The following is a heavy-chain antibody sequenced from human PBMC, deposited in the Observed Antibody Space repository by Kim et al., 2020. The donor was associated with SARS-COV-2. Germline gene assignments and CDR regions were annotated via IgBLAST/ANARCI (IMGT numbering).Heavy chain of an antibody. CDR3: ARDRRTYYDFWSGYSDGMDV. CDR1: GYTFTSYD. CDR2: MNPNSGNT. D-gene: IGHD3-3*01. V-gene: IGHV1-8*01. J-gene: IGHJ6*02. Sequence: ASVKVSCKASGYTFTSYDINWVRQATGQGLEWMGWMNPNSGNTGYAQKFQGRVTMTRNTSISTAYMELSSLRSEDTAVYYCARDRRTYYDFWSGYSDGMDVWGQGTTVTVSS.